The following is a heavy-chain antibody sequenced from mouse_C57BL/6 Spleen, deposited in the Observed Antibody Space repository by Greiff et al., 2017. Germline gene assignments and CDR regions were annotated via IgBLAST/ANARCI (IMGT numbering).Heavy chain of an antibody. CDR1: GYTFTSYW. D-gene: IGHD1-1*01. J-gene: IGHJ4*01. Sequence: QVQLQQPGAELVKPGASVKMSCKASGYTFTSYWITWVKQRPGQGLEWIGDIYPGSGSTNYNEKFKSKATLTVDTSSSTAYMQLSSLTSEDSAVYDCARSGYDSSRDAMDYWGQGTSVTVSS. CDR3: ARSGYDSSRDAMDY. CDR2: IYPGSGST. V-gene: IGHV1-55*01.